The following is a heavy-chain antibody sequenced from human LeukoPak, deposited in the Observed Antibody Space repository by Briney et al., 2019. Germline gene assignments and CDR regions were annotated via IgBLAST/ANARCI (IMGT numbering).Heavy chain of an antibody. CDR2: IYYSGST. V-gene: IGHV4-39*01. CDR1: GGSISSSGYY. J-gene: IGHJ3*02. D-gene: IGHD6-19*01. CDR3: ASPRYSSGWYPHRAFDI. Sequence: PSETLSLTCTVSGGSISSSGYYWGWIRQPPGKGLEWIGSIYYSGSTYYNPSLKSRVTISVDTSKNQFSLKLSSVTAADTAVYYCASPRYSSGWYPHRAFDIWGQGTMVTVSS.